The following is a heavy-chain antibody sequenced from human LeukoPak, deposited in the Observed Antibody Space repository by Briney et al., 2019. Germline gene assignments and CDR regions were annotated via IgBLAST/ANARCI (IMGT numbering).Heavy chain of an antibody. CDR1: GFTFSSYA. Sequence: GGSLKLSCAASGFTFSSYAMSWVRQAPGKGLEWVSAISDNGGRSFYADSVKGRFTISRDNSKNTLYLQMNSLRAEDTAVYYCATRYYFDYWGQGALVTVSS. CDR2: ISDNGGRS. V-gene: IGHV3-23*01. J-gene: IGHJ4*02. CDR3: ATRYYFDY.